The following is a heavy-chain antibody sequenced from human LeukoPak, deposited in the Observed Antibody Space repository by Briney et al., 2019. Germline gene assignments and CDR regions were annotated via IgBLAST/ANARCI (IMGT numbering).Heavy chain of an antibody. Sequence: GASVKVSCKASGYTFTSYDFNWVRQATGQRPEWMGWMSPNSGDTGYAQKFQDRVTMTRNTSISTAYMELSSLRSDGTAVYYCARENSGYANSPFDYWGQGTLVTVSS. V-gene: IGHV1-8*01. CDR2: MSPNSGDT. D-gene: IGHD5-12*01. J-gene: IGHJ4*02. CDR1: GYTFTSYD. CDR3: ARENSGYANSPFDY.